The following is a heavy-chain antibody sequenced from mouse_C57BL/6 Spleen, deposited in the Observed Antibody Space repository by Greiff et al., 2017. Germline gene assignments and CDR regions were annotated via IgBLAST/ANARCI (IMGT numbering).Heavy chain of an antibody. V-gene: IGHV1-11*01. CDR2: IYPVSGET. Sequence: LQQSGAELASPGASVTLSCKASGYTFTDHIMNWVKKRPGQGLEWIGRIYPVSGETNYNQKFMGKATFSEDRSSSTVYMVLNSLASEVPAVYDCGRDGPTRYAMYYWGQGTSVTVSS. CDR3: GRDGPTRYAMYY. D-gene: IGHD1-1*01. J-gene: IGHJ4*01. CDR1: GYTFTDHI.